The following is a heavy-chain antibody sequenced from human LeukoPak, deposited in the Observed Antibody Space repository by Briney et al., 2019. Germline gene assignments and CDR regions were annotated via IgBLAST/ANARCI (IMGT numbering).Heavy chain of an antibody. D-gene: IGHD4-17*01. CDR3: ARRPTGYFDY. J-gene: IGHJ4*02. CDR2: IYYSGST. V-gene: IGHV4-59*01. CDR1: GGSISSYY. Sequence: PSETLSLTCTVSGGSISSYYWSWLRQPPGKGLEWIGYIYYSGSTNYNPSLRSRVTISVDTSKNQFSLKLSSVTAADTAVYYCARRPTGYFDYWGQGTLVTVSS.